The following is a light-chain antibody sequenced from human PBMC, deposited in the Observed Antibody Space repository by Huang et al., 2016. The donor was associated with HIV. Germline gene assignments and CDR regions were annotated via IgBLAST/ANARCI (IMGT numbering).Light chain of an antibody. CDR3: QQYDDLPLT. Sequence: DIEMTQSPSPLSASVGDRVTITCQASQDITNSLNWYQQKRGKAPKLLIYDASNLETGVPSRFIGNGSGTDFTFPITSLQPEDIATYYCQQYDDLPLTFGGGTKVEIK. CDR2: DAS. CDR1: QDITNS. V-gene: IGKV1-33*01. J-gene: IGKJ4*01.